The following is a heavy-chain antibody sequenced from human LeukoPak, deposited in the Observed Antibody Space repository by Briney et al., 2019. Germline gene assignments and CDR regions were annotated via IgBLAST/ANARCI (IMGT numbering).Heavy chain of an antibody. V-gene: IGHV4-30-4*08. J-gene: IGHJ5*02. Sequence: SETLSLTCTVSGGSISSGDYYWSWIRQPPGKGLEWIGYIYYSGGTSYNPSLKSRVTISVDTSKNQCFLKLSSVTAADTAVYYCARDAHWGLGWFDPWGQGTLVTVSS. CDR3: ARDAHWGLGWFDP. CDR1: GGSISSGDYY. CDR2: IYYSGGT. D-gene: IGHD7-27*01.